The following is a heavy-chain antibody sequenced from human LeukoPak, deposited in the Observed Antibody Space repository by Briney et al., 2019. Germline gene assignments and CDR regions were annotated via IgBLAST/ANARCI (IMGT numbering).Heavy chain of an antibody. CDR3: AITSSGYRDYYDY. D-gene: IGHD3-22*01. Sequence: AGRSLRLSCAASGLTFSSYGMHWVRQAPGKGLEWVAVISYDGSNKYYADSVKGRFTISRDNSKNTLYLQMNSLRAEDTAVYYCAITSSGYRDYYDYWGQGTLVTVSS. CDR1: GLTFSSYG. CDR2: ISYDGSNK. V-gene: IGHV3-30*03. J-gene: IGHJ4*02.